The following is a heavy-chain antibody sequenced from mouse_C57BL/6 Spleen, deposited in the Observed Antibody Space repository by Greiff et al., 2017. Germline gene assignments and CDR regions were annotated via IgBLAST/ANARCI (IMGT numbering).Heavy chain of an antibody. CDR3: TRRYYGSKYYFDY. Sequence: VKLMESGAELVRPGASVTLSCKASGYTFTDYEMHWVKQTPVHGLEWIGAIDPETGGTAYNQKFKGKAILTADKSSSTAYMELRSLTSEDSAVYYCTRRYYGSKYYFDYWGQGTTLTVSS. CDR2: IDPETGGT. J-gene: IGHJ2*01. D-gene: IGHD1-1*01. V-gene: IGHV1-15*01. CDR1: GYTFTDYE.